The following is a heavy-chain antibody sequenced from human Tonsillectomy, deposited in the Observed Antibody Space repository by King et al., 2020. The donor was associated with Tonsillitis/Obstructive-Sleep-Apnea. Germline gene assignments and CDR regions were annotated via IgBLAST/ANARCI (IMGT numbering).Heavy chain of an antibody. Sequence: VQLVESGGGLVQSGGSLRLSCEASGFNFSASGMHWLRQAPVKGLEWVAVIWSDGNHKYYADSVRGRFIISRDNSKNTLYLQMNSLRLEDAAVYYCASVRSSGRRFYFYSGMDVWGQGTTVTVSS. CDR1: GFNFSASG. CDR2: IWSDGNHK. J-gene: IGHJ6*02. V-gene: IGHV3-33*01. D-gene: IGHD3-10*01. CDR3: ASVRSSGRRFYFYSGMDV.